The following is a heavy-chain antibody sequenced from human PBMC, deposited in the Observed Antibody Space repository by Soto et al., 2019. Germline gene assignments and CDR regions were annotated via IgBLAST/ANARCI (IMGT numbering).Heavy chain of an antibody. CDR3: AREGGVTIQDDEYDYGLDV. D-gene: IGHD3-10*01. CDR2: ISYDGFNK. J-gene: IGHJ4*01. CDR1: GFAFRTYG. Sequence: QVHLVESGGGVVQPGRSLRLSCAATGFAFRTYGMHWVRLAPGKGLEWLAVISYDGFNKNYADSVQGRFTISRDNSKSTLSLQRDCLRVEDTAVYYCAREGGVTIQDDEYDYGLDVWGQGTLFTVS. V-gene: IGHV3-30*19.